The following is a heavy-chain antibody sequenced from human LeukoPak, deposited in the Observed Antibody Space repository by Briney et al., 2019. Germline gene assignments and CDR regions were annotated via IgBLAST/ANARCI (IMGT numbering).Heavy chain of an antibody. CDR2: ISYDGSNK. D-gene: IGHD6-6*01. Sequence: GGSLRLSCAASGFTFSSYGMHWVRQAPGKGLEWVAVISYDGSNKYYADSVKGRFTISRDNSKNTLYLQMNSLRAEDTAVYYCAKDQGSSFLGYWGQGTLVTVSS. V-gene: IGHV3-30*18. CDR1: GFTFSSYG. CDR3: AKDQGSSFLGY. J-gene: IGHJ4*02.